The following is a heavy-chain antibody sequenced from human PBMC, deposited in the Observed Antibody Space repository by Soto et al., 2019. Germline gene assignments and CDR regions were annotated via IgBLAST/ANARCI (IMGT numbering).Heavy chain of an antibody. J-gene: IGHJ4*02. Sequence: PGWSLRLPWAASGLTSSRHCMHGFRQAPGKGLVWVSRINGDGSSTSYADSVKGRFTISRDNAKNTQYLQMNSLRAEDTAVYYCARNSATTTYHCLYLGQGLLVTVPQ. CDR1: GLTSSRHC. D-gene: IGHD1-26*01. CDR2: INGDGSST. CDR3: ARNSATTTYHCLY. V-gene: IGHV3-74*01.